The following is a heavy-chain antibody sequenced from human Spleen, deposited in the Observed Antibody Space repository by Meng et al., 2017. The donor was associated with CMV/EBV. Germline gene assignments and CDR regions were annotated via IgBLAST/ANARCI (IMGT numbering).Heavy chain of an antibody. CDR1: GGSISSYY. V-gene: IGHV4-59*01. CDR3: ARERRFRFDP. Sequence: SETLSLTCTVSGGSISSYYWSWIRQPPGKGLEWIGYIYYSGSTNYNPSLKSRVTISVDTSKNQFSLKLSSVTAADTAVYYCARERRFRFDPWGQGTLVTVS. CDR2: IYYSGST. J-gene: IGHJ5*02.